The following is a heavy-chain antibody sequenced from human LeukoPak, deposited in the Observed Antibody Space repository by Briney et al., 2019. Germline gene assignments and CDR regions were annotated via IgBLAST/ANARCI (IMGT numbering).Heavy chain of an antibody. J-gene: IGHJ5*02. Sequence: PSETLSLTCAVYGGSFSGYYWSWIRQPPGKGLEWIGEINHSGSTNYNPSLKSRVTISVDTSKNQFSLKPSSVTAADTAVYYCARKLGLRYFDWLLQNNWFDPWGQGTLVTVSS. D-gene: IGHD3-9*01. CDR1: GGSFSGYY. CDR3: ARKLGLRYFDWLLQNNWFDP. CDR2: INHSGST. V-gene: IGHV4-34*01.